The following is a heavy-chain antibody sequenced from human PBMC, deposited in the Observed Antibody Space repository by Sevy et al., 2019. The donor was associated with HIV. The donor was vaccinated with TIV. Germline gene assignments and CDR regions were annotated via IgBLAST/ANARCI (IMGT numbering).Heavy chain of an antibody. V-gene: IGHV3-23*01. D-gene: IGHD2-2*03. CDR3: AKPPWIHQRAFEY. J-gene: IGHJ4*02. Sequence: GGSLRLSCAASGFTVSRYAMSWVRQAPGKGLEWVSSISGNVDNTYYADSVKGRFIISRDNSKNTLYLQMNSLRAEDTAVYYCAKPPWIHQRAFEYWGQGTLVTVSS. CDR1: GFTVSRYA. CDR2: ISGNVDNT.